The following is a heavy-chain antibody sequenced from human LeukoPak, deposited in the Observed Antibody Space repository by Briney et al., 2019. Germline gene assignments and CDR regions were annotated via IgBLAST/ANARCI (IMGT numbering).Heavy chain of an antibody. J-gene: IGHJ5*02. CDR3: ARDVHGDYGSGWFDP. D-gene: IGHD4-17*01. V-gene: IGHV1-69*05. Sequence: ASVKVACKTSGGTFNNSAISWVRQAPGQGLEWLGGIMPLFGTAGYAQKFQGRVTITKDESTRTVYLELTSLTSDDTAVYYCARDVHGDYGSGWFDPWGQGTLVSVSS. CDR2: IMPLFGTA. CDR1: GGTFNNSA.